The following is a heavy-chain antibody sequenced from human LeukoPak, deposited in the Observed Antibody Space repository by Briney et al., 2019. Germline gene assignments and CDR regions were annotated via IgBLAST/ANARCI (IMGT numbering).Heavy chain of an antibody. J-gene: IGHJ6*02. CDR3: ARVRAAVVVITTIYYYGMDV. CDR1: GGSFSGYY. V-gene: IGHV4-34*01. Sequence: PSETLSLTCAVYGGSFSGYYWSWIRQPPGKGLEWIGEINHSGSTNYNPSLKSRVTISVDTSKNQFSLKLSSVTAADTAVYYCARVRAAVVVITTIYYYGMDVWGQGTTVTVSS. D-gene: IGHD3-22*01. CDR2: INHSGST.